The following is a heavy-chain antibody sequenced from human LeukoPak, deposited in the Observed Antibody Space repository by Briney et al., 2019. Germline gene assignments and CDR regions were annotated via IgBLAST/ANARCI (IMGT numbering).Heavy chain of an antibody. D-gene: IGHD3-10*01. CDR2: ISPGGST. J-gene: IGHJ4*02. CDR3: AKRSGSGGPFDY. V-gene: IGHV3-23*01. Sequence: GGSLRLSCAASGFTFTKYAMSWVRQAPGRGLEWVSNISPGGSTNYADSVKGRFTISRDNSKNTIYLQMSSLRAEDTALYYCAKRSGSGGPFDYWGQGILVTVSS. CDR1: GFTFTKYA.